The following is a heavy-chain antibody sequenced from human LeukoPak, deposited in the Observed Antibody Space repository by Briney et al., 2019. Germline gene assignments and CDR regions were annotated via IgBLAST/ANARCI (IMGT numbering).Heavy chain of an antibody. CDR3: ATTLDHYYYYYMDV. CDR2: INPNSGGT. V-gene: IGHV1-2*02. CDR1: GYTFTCYY. J-gene: IGHJ6*03. Sequence: ASVKVSCKASGYTFTCYYMHWVRQAPGQGLEWMGWINPNSGGTNYAQKFQGRVTMTRDTSISTAYMELSRLRSDDTAVYYCATTLDHYYYYYMDVWGKGTTVTVSS. D-gene: IGHD1-1*01.